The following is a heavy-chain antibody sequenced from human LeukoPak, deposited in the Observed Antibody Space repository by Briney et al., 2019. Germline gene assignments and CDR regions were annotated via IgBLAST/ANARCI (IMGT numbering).Heavy chain of an antibody. CDR2: IWYDGSNK. CDR3: ARGSYYYGSGGVDY. CDR1: GFTFSSYG. Sequence: GRSLRLSCAASGFTFSSYGMHWVRQAPGKGLEWVAVIWYDGSNKYYADSVKGRFTISRGNSKNTLYLQMNSLRAEDTAVYYCARGSYYYGSGGVDYWGQGTLVTVSS. D-gene: IGHD3-10*01. J-gene: IGHJ4*02. V-gene: IGHV3-33*01.